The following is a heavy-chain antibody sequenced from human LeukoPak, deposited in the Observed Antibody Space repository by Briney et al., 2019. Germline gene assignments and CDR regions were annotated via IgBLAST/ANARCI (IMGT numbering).Heavy chain of an antibody. CDR1: GGTFSSYT. CDR2: INPSGGST. D-gene: IGHD5-18*01. CDR3: ARGRGTAMASTFDY. V-gene: IGHV1-46*01. Sequence: SSVKVSCKASGGTFSSYTISWVRQAPGQGLEWMGIINPSGGSTSYAQKFQGRVTMTRDTSTSTVYMELSSLRSEDTAVYYCARGRGTAMASTFDYWGQGTLVTVSS. J-gene: IGHJ4*02.